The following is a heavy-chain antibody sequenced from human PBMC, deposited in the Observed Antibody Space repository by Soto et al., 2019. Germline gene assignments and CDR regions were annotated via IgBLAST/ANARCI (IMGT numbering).Heavy chain of an antibody. CDR2: ISGGGDTT. D-gene: IGHD3-10*01. CDR3: ATGRGGSGSLTPRVDF. V-gene: IGHV3-23*01. Sequence: EVQLLESGGGLVQPGGSLRLSSAASGFTFNNYAMTWVRQAPGKGLEWVSAISGGGDTTSYADSVKGRFTVSRDGSKNTLYLQMSSLRAEDTALYYCATGRGGSGSLTPRVDFWGQGTLVTVSS. J-gene: IGHJ4*02. CDR1: GFTFNNYA.